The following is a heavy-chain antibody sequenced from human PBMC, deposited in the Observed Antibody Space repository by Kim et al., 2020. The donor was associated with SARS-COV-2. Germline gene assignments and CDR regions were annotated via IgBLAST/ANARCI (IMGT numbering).Heavy chain of an antibody. CDR1: GFTFSSYA. J-gene: IGHJ6*02. Sequence: GGSLRLSCAASGFTFSSYAMHWVRQAPGKGLEWVAVISYDGSNKYYADSVKGRFTISRDNSKNTLYLQMNSLRAEDTAVYYCARDPQSWDYLGFTSGMDVWGQGTTVTVSS. V-gene: IGHV3-30-3*01. D-gene: IGHD1-7*01. CDR3: ARDPQSWDYLGFTSGMDV. CDR2: ISYDGSNK.